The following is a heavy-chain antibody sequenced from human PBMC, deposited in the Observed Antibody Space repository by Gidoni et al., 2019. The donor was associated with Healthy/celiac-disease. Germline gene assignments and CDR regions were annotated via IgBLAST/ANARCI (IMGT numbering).Heavy chain of an antibody. D-gene: IGHD2-2*01. Sequence: QVPLQESGPGLVKPSQTLALTCPDPGGSISRGIYYWRWIRQPAGKGLEWIGRIYTSGSTTYNPSLKSRVTISVDTSKNQFSLKLSSVTAADTAVYYCARWGEGYCSSTSCRPTRGMDVWGQGTTVTVSS. CDR2: IYTSGST. CDR1: GGSISRGIYY. J-gene: IGHJ6*02. V-gene: IGHV4-61*02. CDR3: ARWGEGYCSSTSCRPTRGMDV.